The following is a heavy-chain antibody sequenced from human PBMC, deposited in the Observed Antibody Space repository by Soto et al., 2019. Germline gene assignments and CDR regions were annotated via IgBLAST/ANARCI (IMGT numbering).Heavy chain of an antibody. Sequence: GSLRLSCAASGFTFSSDAMSWVRQAPGKGLEWVSAISGSGGSTYYADSVKGRFTTSXXXXKXXXYXQXXXLXAXDTAVYYCAKEVRGSRPYAMDVSGQGTTLTVSS. CDR3: AKEVRGSRPYAMDV. V-gene: IGHV3-23*01. D-gene: IGHD3-10*01. CDR2: ISGSGGST. CDR1: GFTFSSDA. J-gene: IGHJ6*02.